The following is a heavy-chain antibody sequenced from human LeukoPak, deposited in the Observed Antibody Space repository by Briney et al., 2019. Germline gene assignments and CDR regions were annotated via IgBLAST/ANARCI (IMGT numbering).Heavy chain of an antibody. V-gene: IGHV5-51*01. J-gene: IGHJ4*02. CDR3: ERLLGSYRDSSYDY. D-gene: IGHD1-26*01. CDR1: GYSFTSYW. CDR2: IYPGDSDT. Sequence: GESLKISCKSSGYSFTSYWIGWVRQMPGKGLEWMGIIYPGDSDTRYRPSFQGQVTISADKSISTAYLQWSSLKASDTAMYYCERLLGSYRDSSYDYWGQGTLVTVSS.